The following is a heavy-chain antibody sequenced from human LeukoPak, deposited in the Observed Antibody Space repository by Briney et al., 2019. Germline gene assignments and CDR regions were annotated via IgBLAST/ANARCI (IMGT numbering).Heavy chain of an antibody. V-gene: IGHV3-23*01. J-gene: IGHJ4*02. Sequence: GGSLRLSCAASGFTFSTYAMSWVRQAPGKGLEWVSTISDSGGSTYYADSVKGRFTIPRDNSKSTLYLQMNSLRAEDTAVYYCAKGGADYGEYDYWGQGTLVTVSS. CDR2: ISDSGGST. CDR1: GFTFSTYA. D-gene: IGHD4-17*01. CDR3: AKGGADYGEYDY.